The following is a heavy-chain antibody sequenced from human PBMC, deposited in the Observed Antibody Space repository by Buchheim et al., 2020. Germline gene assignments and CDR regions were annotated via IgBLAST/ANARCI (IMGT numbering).Heavy chain of an antibody. V-gene: IGHV3-30-3*01. CDR1: GFTFRTYA. CDR3: ARDAYTSARDPDAIDI. Sequence: VQLVESGGGVVQPGGSLRLSCAASGFTFRTYAMHWVRQAPGKGLEWVAVISNDGSNENYADSVKGRFTISRDNSKNTLYLQMNSQRGEDTAVYYCARDAYTSARDPDAIDIWGQGT. J-gene: IGHJ3*02. D-gene: IGHD3-16*01. CDR2: ISNDGSNE.